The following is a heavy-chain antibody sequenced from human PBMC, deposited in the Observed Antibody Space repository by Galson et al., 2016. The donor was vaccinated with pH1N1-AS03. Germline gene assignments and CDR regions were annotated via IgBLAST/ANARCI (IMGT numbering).Heavy chain of an antibody. J-gene: IGHJ4*02. CDR1: GFTFSRYS. V-gene: IGHV3-23*01. CDR3: ARRDALLPFDY. CDR2: LSSDGGDA. Sequence: SLRLSCAASGFTFSRYSMGWVRQAPGKGLEWVSSLSSDGGDAYYADSVKGRFTISRDNSRDTLYVQMNSLRADDTALYYCARRDALLPFDYWGQGTLVTVSS.